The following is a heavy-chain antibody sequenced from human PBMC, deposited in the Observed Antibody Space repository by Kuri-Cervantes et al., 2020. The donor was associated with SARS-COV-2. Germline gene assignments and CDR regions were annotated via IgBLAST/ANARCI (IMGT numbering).Heavy chain of an antibody. Sequence: SETLSLTCTVSGDSISSYFWSWVRQPAGKGLEWIGHIYTSGSTNYNPSLKSRVTMSVDTSKNQFSLKLSSVTAADTAVYYCARDLREDAFDIWGQGTMVTVSS. CDR2: IYTSGST. J-gene: IGHJ3*02. V-gene: IGHV4-4*07. CDR3: ARDLREDAFDI. CDR1: GDSISSYF.